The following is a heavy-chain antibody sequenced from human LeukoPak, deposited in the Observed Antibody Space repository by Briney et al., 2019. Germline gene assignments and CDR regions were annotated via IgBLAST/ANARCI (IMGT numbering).Heavy chain of an antibody. D-gene: IGHD6-13*01. J-gene: IGHJ5*02. CDR1: GFTFSDHY. CDR3: AKGGIAAAGTRGGNNWFDP. Sequence: GGSLRLSCAASGFTFSDHYMSWIRQAPGKGLEWVSYISSSGSTIYYADSVKGRFTISRDNAKNSLYLQMNSLRAEDTAVYYCAKGGIAAAGTRGGNNWFDPWGQGTLVTVSS. CDR2: ISSSGSTI. V-gene: IGHV3-11*01.